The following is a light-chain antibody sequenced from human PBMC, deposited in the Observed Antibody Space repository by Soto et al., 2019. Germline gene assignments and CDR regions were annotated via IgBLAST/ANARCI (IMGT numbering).Light chain of an antibody. CDR3: MQTLQTTPWT. CDR2: LGS. V-gene: IGKV2-28*01. Sequence: DIVMTQSPLSLPVTPGEPASISCRSSQSLLHSNGYNYLDWYLQKPGQSPQLLIYLGSNRASGVPDRFSGSGSGTDFTLKISRVEAEDVGIYYCMQTLQTTPWTFGQGTKVDI. CDR1: QSLLHSNGYNY. J-gene: IGKJ1*01.